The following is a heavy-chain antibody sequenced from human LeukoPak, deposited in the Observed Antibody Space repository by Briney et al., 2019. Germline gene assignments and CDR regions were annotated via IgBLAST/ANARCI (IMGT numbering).Heavy chain of an antibody. CDR1: GYTSTSYY. D-gene: IGHD6-19*01. J-gene: IGHJ4*02. V-gene: IGHV1-46*01. Sequence: GASVTVSCKTSGYTSTSYYMHWVRQAPGQGLEWMGLNNPSTGTTAYAQTFQGRVTMTRDASTSTVYMELSSLTSEDTAVYFCARDRGLLYGSSGCLDSWGQGTLVTVSS. CDR2: NNPSTGTT. CDR3: ARDRGLLYGSSGCLDS.